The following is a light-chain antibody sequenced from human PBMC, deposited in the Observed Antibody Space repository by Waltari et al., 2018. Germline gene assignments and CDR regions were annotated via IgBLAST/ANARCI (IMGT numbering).Light chain of an antibody. CDR3: QQYNNWPGT. CDR2: GAS. Sequence: ELVMTQSPATLSVSPGEGATPSCRASQSVRSNLAWDQQKPGQAPRLLIYGASTRAAGIPARFNCGGSGTEFTLTISSLQSEDFATYYCQQYNNWPGTFGQGTKVEIK. V-gene: IGKV3-15*01. CDR1: QSVRSN. J-gene: IGKJ1*01.